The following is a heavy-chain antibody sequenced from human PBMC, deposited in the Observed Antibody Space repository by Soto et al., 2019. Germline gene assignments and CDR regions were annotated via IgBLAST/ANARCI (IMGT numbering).Heavy chain of an antibody. J-gene: IGHJ6*02. Sequence: GGSLRLSCAASGFTFSSYSMNWVRQAPGKGLEWVSSISSSSSYIYYADSVKGRFTISRDNAKNSLYLQMNSLRAEDTAVYYCARGNYDFWSGPHTHYYYYGMDVWGQGTTVTVS. CDR2: ISSSSSYI. CDR1: GFTFSSYS. D-gene: IGHD3-3*01. CDR3: ARGNYDFWSGPHTHYYYYGMDV. V-gene: IGHV3-21*01.